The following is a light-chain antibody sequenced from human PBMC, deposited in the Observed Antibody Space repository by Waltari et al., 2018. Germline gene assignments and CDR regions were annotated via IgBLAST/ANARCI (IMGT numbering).Light chain of an antibody. J-gene: IGKJ1*01. CDR2: GAV. Sequence: DIQMTQSPSSLPASVGDRVTISCRASQRISSYLNWYQQQPGKAPRLLIYGAVSLQSGVPSRFSGSGSGTDFTLTISSLKPEDFATYYCQQTYRTPRTFGQGTKVDI. CDR3: QQTYRTPRT. CDR1: QRISSY. V-gene: IGKV1-39*01.